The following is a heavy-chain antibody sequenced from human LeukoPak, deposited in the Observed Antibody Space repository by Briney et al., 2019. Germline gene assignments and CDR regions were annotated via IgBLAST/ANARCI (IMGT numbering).Heavy chain of an antibody. Sequence: GESLKISCKGSGYSFTSYWIGWGRQMPGKGLEWMGIIYPGDSDTRYSPSCQGQGTISDEKSNSTAYLQWSSLKASDTAMYYCAGLRDFWSGYYNYWGQGTLVTVSS. CDR3: AGLRDFWSGYYNY. V-gene: IGHV5-51*01. CDR1: GYSFTSYW. D-gene: IGHD3-3*01. J-gene: IGHJ4*02. CDR2: IYPGDSDT.